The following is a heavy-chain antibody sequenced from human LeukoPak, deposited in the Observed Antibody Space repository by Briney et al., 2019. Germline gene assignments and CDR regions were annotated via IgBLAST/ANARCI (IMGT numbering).Heavy chain of an antibody. CDR2: IEQVGSEI. CDR1: GFTFSDYY. D-gene: IGHD1-26*01. J-gene: IGHJ4*02. Sequence: GGSLRLSCAASGFTFSDYYMSWVRQAPGKGLEWVANIEQVGSEIYYVDSVKGRFTISRDNAKNSLYLQMNSLRAEDTAVYYCARDKVVGPTQFDYWGQGALVTVSS. V-gene: IGHV3-7*01. CDR3: ARDKVVGPTQFDY.